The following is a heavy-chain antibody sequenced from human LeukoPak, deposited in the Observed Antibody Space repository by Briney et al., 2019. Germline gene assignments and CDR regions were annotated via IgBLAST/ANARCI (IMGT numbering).Heavy chain of an antibody. D-gene: IGHD6-13*01. Sequence: SETLSLTCTVSGGSISSYYWSWIRQPPGKGLEWIGYIYYTGSTDYNPSLKSRVAISVDTSKNQFSLKLSSVTAADTAVYYCARGSKAAPGTFDYWGQGSLVTVSS. CDR3: ARGSKAAPGTFDY. V-gene: IGHV4-59*01. CDR2: IYYTGST. J-gene: IGHJ4*02. CDR1: GGSISSYY.